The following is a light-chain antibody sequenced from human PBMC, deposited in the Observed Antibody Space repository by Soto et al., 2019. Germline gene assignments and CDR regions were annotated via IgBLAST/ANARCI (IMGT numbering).Light chain of an antibody. V-gene: IGKV3-20*01. CDR3: QQYDHEPLT. CDR2: DAS. J-gene: IGKJ4*01. Sequence: EIFLTQSPGTLSLSRWEIATLSCGASQSVAKNYLAWYKQKPGQAPRLLVYDASTRATGVPDRFRGSGSGTDFTLTITRLEPEDFVVYYCQQYDHEPLTFGGGTKVDIK. CDR1: QSVAKNY.